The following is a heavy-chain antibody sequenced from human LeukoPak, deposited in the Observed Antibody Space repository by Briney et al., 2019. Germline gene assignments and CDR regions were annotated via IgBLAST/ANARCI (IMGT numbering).Heavy chain of an antibody. V-gene: IGHV3-30*18. Sequence: GGSLRLSCAAFGFTFSSYGMHWVRQAPGKGLEWVAVISYDGSNKYYADSVKGRFTISRDNSKNTLYLQMNSLRAEDTAVYYCAKEHVDTAMGFDYWGQGTLVTVSS. CDR1: GFTFSSYG. CDR3: AKEHVDTAMGFDY. CDR2: ISYDGSNK. D-gene: IGHD5-18*01. J-gene: IGHJ4*02.